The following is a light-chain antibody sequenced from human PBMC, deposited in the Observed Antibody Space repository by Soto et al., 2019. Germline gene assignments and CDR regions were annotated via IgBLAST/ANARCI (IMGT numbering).Light chain of an antibody. CDR1: QSVSSY. J-gene: IGKJ4*01. CDR2: DAS. Sequence: EIVLTQSPATLSLSPGERATLSCRASQSVSSYLAWYQQKPGQAPRLLIYDASNRATGIPARFSGSGSGTDFTLTSCILEPEDFAVYYCQQRSNWPPLTFGGGTKVEIK. V-gene: IGKV3-11*01. CDR3: QQRSNWPPLT.